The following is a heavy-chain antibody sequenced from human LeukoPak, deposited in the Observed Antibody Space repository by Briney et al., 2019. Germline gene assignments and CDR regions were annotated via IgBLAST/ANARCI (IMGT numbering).Heavy chain of an antibody. V-gene: IGHV3-11*04. D-gene: IGHD3-3*01. CDR3: ARRYDFWSGYYGWFDP. Sequence: PGGSLRLSCAASGFTFNNYYMSWIRRAPGKGLEWNSYISISGYSTYYADSVKGRFTISRDNAKNSLYLQMNNLRPEDTAFYYCARRYDFWSGYYGWFDPWGQGTLVTVSS. CDR2: ISISGYST. J-gene: IGHJ5*02. CDR1: GFTFNNYY.